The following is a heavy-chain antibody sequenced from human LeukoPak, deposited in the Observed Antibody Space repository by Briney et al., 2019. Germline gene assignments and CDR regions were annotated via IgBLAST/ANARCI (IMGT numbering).Heavy chain of an antibody. D-gene: IGHD6-19*01. J-gene: IGHJ3*02. Sequence: SETLSLTCAVYGGSFSGYYWSWLSQPPGKGLEWIGEINHSGSTNYNPSLKSRVTISVDTSKNQFSLKLSSVTAADTAVYYCARVRQWLVQSDAFDIWGQGTMVTVPS. V-gene: IGHV4-34*01. CDR1: GGSFSGYY. CDR2: INHSGST. CDR3: ARVRQWLVQSDAFDI.